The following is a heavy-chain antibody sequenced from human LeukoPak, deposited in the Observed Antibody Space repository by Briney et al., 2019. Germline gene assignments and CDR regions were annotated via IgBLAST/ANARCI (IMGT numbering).Heavy chain of an antibody. CDR1: GGSISSSNW. V-gene: IGHV4-4*02. CDR2: IYYSGST. Sequence: SETLSLTCAVSGGSISSSNWWSWVRQPPGKGLEWIGYIYYSGSTNYNPSLKSRVTISVDTSKNQFSLKLSSVTAADTAVYYCAVDYGGNSRWGWYFDLWGRGTLVTVSS. D-gene: IGHD4-23*01. J-gene: IGHJ2*01. CDR3: AVDYGGNSRWGWYFDL.